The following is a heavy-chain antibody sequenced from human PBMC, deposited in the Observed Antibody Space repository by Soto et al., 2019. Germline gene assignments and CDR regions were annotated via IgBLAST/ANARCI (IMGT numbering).Heavy chain of an antibody. Sequence: PSETLSLTCIVSGASVSSGSYYWSWIRQPPGKGLEWIGYIYSSGSTNYNSSLKSRVTISVDTSKNQVSLELSSVTAADTAVYYCARTEYSSSSLGCWGQGTLVTVSS. CDR3: ARTEYSSSSLGC. V-gene: IGHV4-61*01. J-gene: IGHJ4*02. D-gene: IGHD6-6*01. CDR2: IYSSGST. CDR1: GASVSSGSYY.